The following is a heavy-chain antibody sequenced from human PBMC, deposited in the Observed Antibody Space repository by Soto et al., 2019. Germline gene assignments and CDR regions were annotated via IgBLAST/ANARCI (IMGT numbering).Heavy chain of an antibody. Sequence: TSETLSLTCTVSGGSVSSGSYYWSWIRQPPGKGLEWIGYMYNSGNYDYNPSLKSRVTISVDTSKNQFSLKLNSVTAADTAVYYCECGSSASAYIDYWGQGTLVTVSS. V-gene: IGHV4-61*01. CDR3: ECGSSASAYIDY. D-gene: IGHD6-13*01. CDR2: MYNSGNY. CDR1: GGSVSSGSYY. J-gene: IGHJ4*02.